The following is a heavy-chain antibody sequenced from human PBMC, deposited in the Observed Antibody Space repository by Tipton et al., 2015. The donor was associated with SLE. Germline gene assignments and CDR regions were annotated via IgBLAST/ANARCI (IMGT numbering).Heavy chain of an antibody. Sequence: TLSLTCTVSGGSISSGDYYWSWIRQPAGKGLEWIGYIYYSGSTNYNPSLKSRVTISVDTSKNQFSLKLSSVTAADTAVYYCARGTRGVIYYWGQGTLVTVSS. J-gene: IGHJ4*02. CDR3: ARGTRGVIYY. CDR1: GGSISSGDYY. CDR2: IYYSGST. D-gene: IGHD3-10*01. V-gene: IGHV4-61*10.